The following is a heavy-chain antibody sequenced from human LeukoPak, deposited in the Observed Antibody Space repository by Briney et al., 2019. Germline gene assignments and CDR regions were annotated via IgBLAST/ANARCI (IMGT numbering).Heavy chain of an antibody. J-gene: IGHJ4*02. CDR2: ISASGGST. D-gene: IGHD6-13*01. CDR3: AKDRSAAAGYPSDY. Sequence: GGSLRLSCAASGFTFSSYAMSWVRQAPGKGLEWVSGISASGGSTFYADSVKGRFTISRDNSKNTLYLQMNSLRVEDTALYYCAKDRSAAAGYPSDYWGQGTLVTVSS. CDR1: GFTFSSYA. V-gene: IGHV3-23*01.